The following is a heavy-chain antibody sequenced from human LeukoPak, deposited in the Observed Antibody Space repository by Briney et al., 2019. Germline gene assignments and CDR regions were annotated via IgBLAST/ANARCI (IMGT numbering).Heavy chain of an antibody. J-gene: IGHJ4*02. D-gene: IGHD5-18*01. Sequence: ASVKASCKASGGTFSSYAISWVRQAPGQGLEWMGGIIPIFGTANYAQKFQGRVTITADESTSTAYMELSSLRSEDTAVYYCARGYSYGNGPFDYWGQGTLVTVSS. CDR2: IIPIFGTA. V-gene: IGHV1-69*13. CDR1: GGTFSSYA. CDR3: ARGYSYGNGPFDY.